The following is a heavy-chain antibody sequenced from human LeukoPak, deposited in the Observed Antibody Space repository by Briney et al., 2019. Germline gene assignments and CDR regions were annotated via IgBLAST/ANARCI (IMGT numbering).Heavy chain of an antibody. D-gene: IGHD5-12*01. J-gene: IGHJ4*02. CDR1: GVTLRIYP. V-gene: IGHV3-30*04. CDR2: ISFDGTTT. Sequence: GGSLRLSCEASGVTLRIYPMHWVRHAPGKGLEGGAVISFDGTTTYYADSVKGRFTISRDNSRNTVYLQMNSLGTEDTAVYYCAKRLYSGSALGVGDFDYWGQGTLVTVSS. CDR3: AKRLYSGSALGVGDFDY.